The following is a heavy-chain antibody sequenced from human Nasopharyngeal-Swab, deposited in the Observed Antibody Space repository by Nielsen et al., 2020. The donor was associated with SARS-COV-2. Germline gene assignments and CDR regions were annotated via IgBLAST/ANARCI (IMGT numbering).Heavy chain of an antibody. J-gene: IGHJ4*02. CDR1: GFTFSSYA. Sequence: GESLKISCAASGFTFSSYAMSWVRQAPGKGLEWVSAISGSGGSTYYADSVKGRFTISRDNSKNTLYLQMNSLRAEGTAVYYCAKRSRGLYGDYGHWGQGTLVTVSS. V-gene: IGHV3-23*01. D-gene: IGHD4-17*01. CDR2: ISGSGGST. CDR3: AKRSRGLYGDYGH.